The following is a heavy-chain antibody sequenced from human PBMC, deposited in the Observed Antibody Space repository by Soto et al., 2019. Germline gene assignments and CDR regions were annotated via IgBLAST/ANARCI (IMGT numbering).Heavy chain of an antibody. CDR3: AKDQGYYDLLTGYLFFDY. V-gene: IGHV3-23*01. Sequence: GGSLRLSCAASGFTFSSYAMSWVRQAPGKGLEWVSAISPSGGTTYYADSVKGRFTISRDNSKNTLYLQVNSLRAEDTAVYYCAKDQGYYDLLTGYLFFDYWGQGTLVTVSS. J-gene: IGHJ4*02. CDR2: ISPSGGTT. CDR1: GFTFSSYA. D-gene: IGHD3-9*01.